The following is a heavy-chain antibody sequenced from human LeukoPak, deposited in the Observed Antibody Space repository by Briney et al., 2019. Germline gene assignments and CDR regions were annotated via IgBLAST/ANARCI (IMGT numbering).Heavy chain of an antibody. V-gene: IGHV3-74*01. CDR2: INGDRTTS. J-gene: IGHJ4*02. CDR1: GFSFSSHW. Sequence: GGSLRLSCAASGFSFSSHWLHWVGPTPGKGLVWVARINGDRTTSSHADSVKGRFTISRYNAKNALCLQMNSLRAEDTALYYCARAIAVNGGDFDYWGQGTLVTVSS. D-gene: IGHD6-19*01. CDR3: ARAIAVNGGDFDY.